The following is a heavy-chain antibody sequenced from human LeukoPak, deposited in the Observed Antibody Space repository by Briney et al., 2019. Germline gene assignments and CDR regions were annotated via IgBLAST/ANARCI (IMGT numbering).Heavy chain of an antibody. CDR1: GGTFSSYA. D-gene: IGHD5-24*01. J-gene: IGHJ4*02. Sequence: SVKVSCKASGGTFSSYAISWVRQAPGQGLEWMGGIIPIFGTANYAQKFQGRVTITTGESTSTAYMELSSLRSEDTAVYYCAKRGDGYNYFDYWGQGTLVTVSS. V-gene: IGHV1-69*05. CDR3: AKRGDGYNYFDY. CDR2: IIPIFGTA.